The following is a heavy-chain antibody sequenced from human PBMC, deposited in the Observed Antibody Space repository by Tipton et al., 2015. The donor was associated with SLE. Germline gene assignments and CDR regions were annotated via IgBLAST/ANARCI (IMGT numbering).Heavy chain of an antibody. Sequence: TLSLTCTVSGGSISSYYWSWIRQPPGKGLEWIGYTYYSGSTNYNPSLKSRVTISVDPSKNQFSLKLSSVTAADTAVYYCARQGQQLVRPYYYGMDVWGQGTAVTVSS. V-gene: IGHV4-59*08. D-gene: IGHD6-13*01. J-gene: IGHJ6*02. CDR2: TYYSGST. CDR3: ARQGQQLVRPYYYGMDV. CDR1: GGSISSYY.